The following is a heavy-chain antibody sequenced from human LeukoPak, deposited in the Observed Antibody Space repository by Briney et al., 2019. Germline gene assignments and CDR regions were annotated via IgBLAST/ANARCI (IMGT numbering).Heavy chain of an antibody. CDR3: ARRIIYCSTTSCPAYFDY. CDR2: IYPGDSDT. J-gene: IGHJ4*02. V-gene: IGHV5-51*01. CDR1: GYSFTSYW. Sequence: GESLKISCKGSGYSFTSYWIGWGRQMPGKRLEWMGIIYPGDSDTRYSPSLQGQVTVSVDKSVSTAYLEWSSLKASDTAMYYCARRIIYCSTTSCPAYFDYWGQGTLVTVSS. D-gene: IGHD2-2*01.